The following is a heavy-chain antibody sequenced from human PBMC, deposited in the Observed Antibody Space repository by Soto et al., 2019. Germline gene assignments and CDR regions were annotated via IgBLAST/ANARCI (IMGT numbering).Heavy chain of an antibody. V-gene: IGHV3-21*01. CDR1: GFTFSSYS. Sequence: PGGSLRLSCAASGFTFSSYSMNWVRQAPGKGLEWVSSISSSSSYIYYADSVKGRFTISRDNAKNSLYLKMNSLRAEDTAVYYCARDHIEWLVFDYWGQGTLVTVSS. D-gene: IGHD6-19*01. CDR2: ISSSSSYI. CDR3: ARDHIEWLVFDY. J-gene: IGHJ4*02.